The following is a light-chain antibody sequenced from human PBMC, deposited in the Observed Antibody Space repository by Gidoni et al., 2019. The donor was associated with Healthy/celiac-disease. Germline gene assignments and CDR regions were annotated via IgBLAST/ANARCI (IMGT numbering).Light chain of an antibody. V-gene: IGKV4-1*01. CDR1: QSVLYSSNNKNY. CDR2: WAS. Sequence: DIVMTQSPDPLAVSLGERATINCKSSQSVLYSSNNKNYLAWYQQKPGQPPKLLIYWASSRESGVPGRFSGSGSGKDFTLTISSLQAEDVAVYYCQQYYSTPPTFGQGTKVEIK. J-gene: IGKJ1*01. CDR3: QQYYSTPPT.